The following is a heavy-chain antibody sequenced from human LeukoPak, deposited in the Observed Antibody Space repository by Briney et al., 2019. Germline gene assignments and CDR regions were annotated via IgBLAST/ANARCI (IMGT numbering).Heavy chain of an antibody. V-gene: IGHV4-61*02. CDR2: IYTSGSI. J-gene: IGHJ4*02. CDR3: ARDAHDYLLLFDY. D-gene: IGHD4-11*01. Sequence: SETLSLTCTVSGGSISSGSYYWSWIRQPAGKGLEWIGRIYTSGSINYNPSLKSRVTISVDTSKNQFSLKLSSVTAADTAVYYCARDAHDYLLLFDYWGQGTLVTVSS. CDR1: GGSISSGSYY.